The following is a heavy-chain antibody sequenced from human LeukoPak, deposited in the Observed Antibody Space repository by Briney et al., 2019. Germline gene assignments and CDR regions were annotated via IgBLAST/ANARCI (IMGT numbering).Heavy chain of an antibody. V-gene: IGHV1-69*05. J-gene: IGHJ5*02. Sequence: ASVKVSCKNSGGTFNNSAISWVRQAPGQGLEWLGGIMPLFGTAGYAQKFQGRVTITKDESTRTVYLELTSLTSDDTAVYYCARDVHGDYGSGWFDPWGQGTLVSASS. CDR2: IMPLFGTA. CDR3: ARDVHGDYGSGWFDP. D-gene: IGHD4-17*01. CDR1: GGTFNNSA.